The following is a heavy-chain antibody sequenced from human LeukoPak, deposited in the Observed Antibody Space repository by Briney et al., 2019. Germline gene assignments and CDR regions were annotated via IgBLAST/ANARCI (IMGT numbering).Heavy chain of an antibody. CDR3: ARVSDYGDYGHGLHYFDY. V-gene: IGHV4-4*07. Sequence: SETLSLTCTVSGGSISGYFWSWIRQPAGKGLEWIGRIYTSGSTYYNPSLKSRVTISVDTSKNQFSLKLSSVTAADTAVYYCARVSDYGDYGHGLHYFDYWGQGTLVTVSS. CDR1: GGSISGYF. CDR2: IYTSGST. D-gene: IGHD4-17*01. J-gene: IGHJ4*02.